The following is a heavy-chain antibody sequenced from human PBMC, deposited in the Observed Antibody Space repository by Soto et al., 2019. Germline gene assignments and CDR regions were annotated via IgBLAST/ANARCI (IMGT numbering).Heavy chain of an antibody. CDR2: INPSGGST. V-gene: IGHV1-46*03. J-gene: IGHJ6*03. CDR3: AREGYSGYDWPYYYYMDV. D-gene: IGHD5-12*01. Sequence: GASVKVSCKASGYTFTSYYLHWVRQAPGQGLEWMGIINPSGGSTSYAQKFQGRVTMTRDTSTSTVYMQLSSLRPEDTAVYYCAREGYSGYDWPYYYYMDVWGKGTTVTVSS. CDR1: GYTFTSYY.